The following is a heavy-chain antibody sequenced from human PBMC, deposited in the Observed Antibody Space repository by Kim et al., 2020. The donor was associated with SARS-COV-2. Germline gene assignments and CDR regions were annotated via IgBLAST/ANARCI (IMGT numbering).Heavy chain of an antibody. J-gene: IGHJ3*02. V-gene: IGHV5-51*01. CDR3: ARHRGGSSSDAFDI. Sequence: SPSLQGQVTISADKSISTAYLQWSSLKASDIAMYYCARHRGGSSSDAFDIWGQGTMVTVSS. D-gene: IGHD6-6*01.